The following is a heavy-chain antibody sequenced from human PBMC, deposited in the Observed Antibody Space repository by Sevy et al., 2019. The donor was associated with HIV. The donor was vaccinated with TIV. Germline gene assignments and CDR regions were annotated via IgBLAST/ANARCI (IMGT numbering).Heavy chain of an antibody. Sequence: GGYLRLSCAASGFKFNDFAMHWVRQAPGKGLEWVSGISWNSGNIEYEDSVKGRFTISRDNAKNSLYLQMNSLRTEDTALYYCAKDIGCGWGQGCYYSGMDVWGQGTTVTVSS. CDR2: ISWNSGNI. V-gene: IGHV3-9*01. CDR1: GFKFNDFA. J-gene: IGHJ6*02. CDR3: AKDIGCGWGQGCYYSGMDV. D-gene: IGHD2-21*01.